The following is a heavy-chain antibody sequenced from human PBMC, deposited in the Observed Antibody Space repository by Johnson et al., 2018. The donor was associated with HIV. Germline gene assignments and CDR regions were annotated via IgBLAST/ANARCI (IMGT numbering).Heavy chain of an antibody. CDR2: ISGSDHST. J-gene: IGHJ3*02. CDR3: ARGGASGAFGI. Sequence: VQLVESGGGVVRPGGSLRLSCGASAFTFSSNDMKWVRQAPGKGLEWVSPISGSDHSTYYADSVKGRFTISRDNSKNTLYLQMNSLRAEDTAVYYWARGGASGAFGIWGQGTMVTVSS. D-gene: IGHD4/OR15-4a*01. CDR1: AFTFSSND. V-gene: IGHV3-23*04.